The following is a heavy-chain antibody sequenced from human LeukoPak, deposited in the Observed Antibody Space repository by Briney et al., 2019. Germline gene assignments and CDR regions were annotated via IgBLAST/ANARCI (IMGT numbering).Heavy chain of an antibody. CDR1: GGTFSSYA. Sequence: SVKVSCKASGGTFSSYAISWVRQAPGQGLEWMGGIIPIFGTANYAQKFQGRVTITADESTSTDYMELSSLRSEDTTVYYCARGPGSSGWYGAAYYYGMDVWGKGTTVTVSS. J-gene: IGHJ6*04. CDR3: ARGPGSSGWYGAAYYYGMDV. CDR2: IIPIFGTA. V-gene: IGHV1-69*01. D-gene: IGHD6-19*01.